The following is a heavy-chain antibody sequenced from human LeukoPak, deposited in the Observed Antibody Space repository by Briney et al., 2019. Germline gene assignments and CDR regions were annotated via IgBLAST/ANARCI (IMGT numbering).Heavy chain of an antibody. CDR3: ARAEGGGCYDY. V-gene: IGHV1-2*02. J-gene: IGHJ4*02. CDR2: INPKSGDT. CDR1: GYTFTGYY. Sequence: ASVKVSCTPSGYTFTGYYMHWVRQAPGQGLEWMGWINPKSGDTKNAQKFQGRVTMTRDTPISTSYIELSRLRSDDTAVYYCARAEGGGCYDYWGQGTMFTVPS. D-gene: IGHD6-19*01.